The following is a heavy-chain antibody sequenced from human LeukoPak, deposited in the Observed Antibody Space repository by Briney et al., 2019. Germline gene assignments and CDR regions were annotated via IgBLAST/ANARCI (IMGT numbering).Heavy chain of an antibody. V-gene: IGHV3-7*01. CDR2: IKQDGSEK. D-gene: IGHD3-9*01. Sequence: PGGSLRLSCAASGFTFSSYWMSWVRQAPGKGLEWVANIKQDGSEKYYVDSVKGRFSISRDNAKNSLYLQMTSLRAEDTAVYYCASNPWLRFRSYYYYYYYMDVWGKGTTVTVSS. CDR3: ASNPWLRFRSYYYYYYYMDV. CDR1: GFTFSSYW. J-gene: IGHJ6*03.